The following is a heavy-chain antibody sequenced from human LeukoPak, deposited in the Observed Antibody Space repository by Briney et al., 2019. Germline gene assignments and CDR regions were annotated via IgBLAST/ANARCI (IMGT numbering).Heavy chain of an antibody. V-gene: IGHV1-2*04. CDR1: GYTFTGYY. CDR3: ARDRHLSGENYYYGMDV. Sequence: ASVKVSCKASGYTFTGYYMHWVRQAPGQGLEWMGWINPNSGGTNYAQKFQGWVTMTRDTSISTAYMELSRLRSDDTAVYYCARDRHLSGENYYYGMDVWGQGTTVTVSS. J-gene: IGHJ6*02. D-gene: IGHD3-10*01. CDR2: INPNSGGT.